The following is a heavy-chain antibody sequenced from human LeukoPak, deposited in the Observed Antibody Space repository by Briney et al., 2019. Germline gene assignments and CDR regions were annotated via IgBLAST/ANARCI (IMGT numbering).Heavy chain of an antibody. CDR1: GYTFTSYG. CDR3: ARDQDTSYYYYYGMDV. D-gene: IGHD2-15*01. V-gene: IGHV1-18*01. Sequence: GASVKVSCKASGYTFTSYGISWVRQAPGQGLEWMGLISAYNGNTNYAQKLQGRVTMTTDTSTSTAYMELRSLRSDDTAVYYCARDQDTSYYYYYGMDVWGQGTTVTVSS. J-gene: IGHJ6*02. CDR2: ISAYNGNT.